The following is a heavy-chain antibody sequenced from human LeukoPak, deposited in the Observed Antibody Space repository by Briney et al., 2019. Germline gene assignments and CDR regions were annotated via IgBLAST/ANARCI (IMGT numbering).Heavy chain of an antibody. D-gene: IGHD3-22*01. CDR1: GFTFSSYW. J-gene: IGHJ5*02. Sequence: GGSLRLSCAASGFTFSSYWMHWVRQAPGKGLVWVSRINSDGSSTSYADSVKGRFTISRDNAKNTLYLQMNSLRVEDTAVYYCAREAYYDRSGPFDPWGQGTLVTVSS. V-gene: IGHV3-74*01. CDR2: INSDGSST. CDR3: AREAYYDRSGPFDP.